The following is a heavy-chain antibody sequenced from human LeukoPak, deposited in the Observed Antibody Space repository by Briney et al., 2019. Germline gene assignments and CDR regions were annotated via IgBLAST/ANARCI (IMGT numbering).Heavy chain of an antibody. CDR3: ARGVTFGGVRGDYFDY. J-gene: IGHJ4*02. CDR1: GFTFSSYG. CDR2: IRYDGSNK. D-gene: IGHD3-16*01. V-gene: IGHV3-30*02. Sequence: GGSLRLSCAASGFTFSSYGMHWVRQAPGKGLEWVAFIRYDGSNKYYADSVKGRFTISRDNSKNTLYLQMNSLRAEDTAVYYCARGVTFGGVRGDYFDYWGQGTLVTVSS.